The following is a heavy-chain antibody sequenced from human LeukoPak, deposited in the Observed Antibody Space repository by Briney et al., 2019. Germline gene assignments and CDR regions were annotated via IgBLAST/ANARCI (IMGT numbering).Heavy chain of an antibody. CDR3: ATSPTDELEPLDS. CDR2: IYYSGTT. J-gene: IGHJ4*02. V-gene: IGHV4-59*01. D-gene: IGHD1-14*01. CDR1: GGSISTDY. Sequence: SETLSLTCTVSGGSISTDYWDWIRQPPGKGLEWIGYIYYSGTTNYNPSLKSRVTISVDTSKSQFSLKVSSVTAADTAVYYCATSPTDELEPLDSWGQGTLVTVSS.